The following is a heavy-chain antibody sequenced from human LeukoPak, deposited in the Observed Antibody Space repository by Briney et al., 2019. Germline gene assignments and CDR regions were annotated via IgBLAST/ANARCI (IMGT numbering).Heavy chain of an antibody. CDR2: INPNSGGT. CDR1: GYTFTGYY. J-gene: IGHJ4*02. CDR3: ARGWGLYSSSWEKDY. Sequence: GASVKVSCKASGYTFTGYYMHWVRQAPGQGLEWMGWINPNSGGTNYAQKFQGGVTMTRDTSTSTVYMELSRLRSDDTAVYYCARGWGLYSSSWEKDYWGQGTLVTVSS. D-gene: IGHD6-13*01. V-gene: IGHV1-2*02.